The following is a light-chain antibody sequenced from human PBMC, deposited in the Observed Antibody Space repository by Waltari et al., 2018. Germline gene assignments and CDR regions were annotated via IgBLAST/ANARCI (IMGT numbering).Light chain of an antibody. CDR3: QILDRNSEGWV. J-gene: IGLJ3*02. Sequence: SYVLTQPSSVSVAPGQTARISCGGLNLGNKDVHWYQLKPGQAPLLVIFDHVVRPSGIPDRFSGSKSGDTSTLIITRVEAGDEADYYCQILDRNSEGWVFGGGSKLTV. CDR1: NLGNKD. V-gene: IGLV3-21*02. CDR2: DHV.